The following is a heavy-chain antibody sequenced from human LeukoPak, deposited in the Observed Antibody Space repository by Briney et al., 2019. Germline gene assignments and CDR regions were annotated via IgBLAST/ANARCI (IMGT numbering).Heavy chain of an antibody. CDR3: ARLAYYYGSGSYYKSPRGYFDY. D-gene: IGHD3-10*01. Sequence: PSETLSLTCAVYGGSFSGYYWSWIRQPPGKGLEWIGEINHSGSTNYNPSLKSRVTISVDTSKNQSSLKLSSVTAADTAVYYCARLAYYYGSGSYYKSPRGYFDYWGQGTLVTVSS. CDR1: GGSFSGYY. V-gene: IGHV4-34*01. CDR2: INHSGST. J-gene: IGHJ4*02.